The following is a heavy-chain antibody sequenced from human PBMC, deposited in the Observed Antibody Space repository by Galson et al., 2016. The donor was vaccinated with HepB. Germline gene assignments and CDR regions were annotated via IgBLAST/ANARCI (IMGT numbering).Heavy chain of an antibody. D-gene: IGHD6-19*01. Sequence: SVKVSCKASGYTFTFNYIHWVRQAPGQGLEWMGIINPSGGDINYAQKFQGRVTMTRDTSTSTVYMELSSLRSEDTAVYYCARWALVGSGDAFDIWGQGTMVTVSS. J-gene: IGHJ3*02. CDR3: ARWALVGSGDAFDI. V-gene: IGHV1-46*01. CDR2: INPSGGDI. CDR1: GYTFTFNY.